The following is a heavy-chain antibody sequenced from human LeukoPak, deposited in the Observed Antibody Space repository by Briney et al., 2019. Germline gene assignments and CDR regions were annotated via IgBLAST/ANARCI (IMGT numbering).Heavy chain of an antibody. CDR1: GDSVSSNSAA. D-gene: IGHD3-22*01. J-gene: IGHJ4*02. V-gene: IGHV6-1*01. CDR3: ARSFYDSSGVAFES. CDR2: TYYRTKWYN. Sequence: SQTLSLTCAISGDSVSSNSAAWNWIRQSPSRGLEWLGRTYYRTKWYNDYAVSVNSRITINPDTSKNQFSLQLNSVTPEDTAVYYCARSFYDSSGVAFESWGQGTLVTVPS.